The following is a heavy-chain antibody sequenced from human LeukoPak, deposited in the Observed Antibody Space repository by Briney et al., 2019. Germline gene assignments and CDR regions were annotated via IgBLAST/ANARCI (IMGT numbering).Heavy chain of an antibody. V-gene: IGHV4-34*01. CDR1: GGSFSGYY. Sequence: SETLSLTCAVYGGSFSGYYWSWIRQPPGKGLEWIGEINHSGSTNYNPSLKSRVTISVDTSKNQLSLKLSPVTAADTAVYYCARGLGDYDSSGYHHDYWGQGTLVTVSS. CDR3: ARGLGDYDSSGYHHDY. D-gene: IGHD3-22*01. CDR2: INHSGST. J-gene: IGHJ4*02.